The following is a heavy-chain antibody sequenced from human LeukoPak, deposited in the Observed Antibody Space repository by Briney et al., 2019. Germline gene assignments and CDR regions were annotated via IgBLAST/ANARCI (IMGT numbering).Heavy chain of an antibody. V-gene: IGHV1-18*01. D-gene: IGHD3-9*01. CDR3: ARGGSRSDILTWDY. CDR2: VSASNGNT. CDR1: GFTFTNYG. J-gene: IGHJ4*02. Sequence: ALVKVSCKASGFTFTNYGFSWVRQAPGQGLEWMGWVSASNGNTNYAQSLQGRVTMTTDTSTSTTYMELRSLRSDDTAVFFCARGGSRSDILTWDYWGRGTLVTVSS.